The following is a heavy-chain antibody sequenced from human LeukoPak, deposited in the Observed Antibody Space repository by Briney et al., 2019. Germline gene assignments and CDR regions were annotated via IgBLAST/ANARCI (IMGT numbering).Heavy chain of an antibody. J-gene: IGHJ6*02. D-gene: IGHD3-3*01. Sequence: SETLSLTCTVSGGSISSYYWSWIRQPAGKGLEWIGRIYTSGSTNYNPSLKSRVTMSVDTSKNQFSLKLSSVTAADTAVYYCARDFRFLEWPGGYGMDVWGQGTAVTVSS. CDR1: GGSISSYY. V-gene: IGHV4-4*07. CDR2: IYTSGST. CDR3: ARDFRFLEWPGGYGMDV.